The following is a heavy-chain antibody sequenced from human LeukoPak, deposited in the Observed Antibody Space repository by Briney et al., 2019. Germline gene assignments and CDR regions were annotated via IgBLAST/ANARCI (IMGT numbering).Heavy chain of an antibody. J-gene: IGHJ4*02. V-gene: IGHV4-34*01. CDR2: INHSGST. Sequence: ETLSLTCAVYGVSFRGYYWSWIRQPPGKGLEWIGEINHSGSTNYNPSLNSRVTISVDTSKNQFSLKLSSVTAADTAVYFCARGPPTDYYDSSGFYYVFDYWGQGTLVTVSS. CDR3: ARGPPTDYYDSSGFYYVFDY. D-gene: IGHD3-22*01. CDR1: GVSFRGYY.